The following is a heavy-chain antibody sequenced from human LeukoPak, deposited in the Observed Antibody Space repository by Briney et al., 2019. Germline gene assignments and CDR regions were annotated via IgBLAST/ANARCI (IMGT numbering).Heavy chain of an antibody. CDR3: AKEPDYGDYFDY. CDR2: ISGSGGST. J-gene: IGHJ4*02. CDR1: GFTFSSYA. Sequence: GGSLRLSCAASGFTFSSYAMSWVRQAPGKGLVWVSAISGSGGSTYYADSVKGRFTISRDNSKNTLYLQMNSLGAEDTAVYYCAKEPDYGDYFDYWGQGTLVTVSS. D-gene: IGHD4-17*01. V-gene: IGHV3-23*01.